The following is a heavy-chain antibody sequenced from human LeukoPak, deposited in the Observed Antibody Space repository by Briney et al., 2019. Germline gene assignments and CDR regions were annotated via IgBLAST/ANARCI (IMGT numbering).Heavy chain of an antibody. J-gene: IGHJ3*02. D-gene: IGHD3-10*02. CDR3: ARVLRESMFVDAFDI. V-gene: IGHV3-21*01. Sequence: GGSLRLSCAASGFTFSSYNMNWVRQAPGKGLEWVSSITSSSSYIYYADSVKGRFTISRDNAKNSLYLQMNSLRAEDTAVYYCARVLRESMFVDAFDIWGQGTMVTVSS. CDR1: GFTFSSYN. CDR2: ITSSSSYI.